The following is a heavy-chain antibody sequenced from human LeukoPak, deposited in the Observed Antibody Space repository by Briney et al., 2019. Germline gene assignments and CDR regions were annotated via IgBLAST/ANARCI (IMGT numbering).Heavy chain of an antibody. V-gene: IGHV3-30*02. CDR3: ARLMVGQAGVGATHFDF. CDR2: IRHDGSDK. D-gene: IGHD1-26*01. J-gene: IGHJ4*02. Sequence: GGSLRLSCAASGFSFSSYGMHWVRQAPDKGLEWLTFIRHDGSDKYYADSVKGRFTISRDNSKNTLYLQIDRLRVEDTAVYYCARLMVGQAGVGATHFDFWGQGTLVAVSS. CDR1: GFSFSSYG.